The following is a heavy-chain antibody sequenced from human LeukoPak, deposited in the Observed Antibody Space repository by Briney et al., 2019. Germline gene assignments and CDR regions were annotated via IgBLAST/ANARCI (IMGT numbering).Heavy chain of an antibody. J-gene: IGHJ4*02. CDR1: GFIYSSDE. CDR3: TKERGSY. V-gene: IGHV3-48*03. CDR2: ISSSADTI. Sequence: GGSLRLSCAASGFIYSSDEMTWVRQAPGKGLESVSFISSSADTILYADSVKGRFTISRDNAKNALYLQMNSLRAEDTAVYYCTKERGSYWGQGTLVTVSS.